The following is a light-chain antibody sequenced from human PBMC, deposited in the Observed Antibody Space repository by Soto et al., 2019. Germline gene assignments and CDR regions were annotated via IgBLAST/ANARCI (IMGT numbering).Light chain of an antibody. V-gene: IGLV2-14*01. Sequence: QSALTQPASVSGSPGQSITISCTGSNSDIGTYNYVSWYQQHPGKAPKLIIYEVTNRPSEVSDRFSGSKSGNTASLTISGLQSEDEDFYHCSSYSSTTTYILFGGGTKVTVL. J-gene: IGLJ2*01. CDR3: SSYSSTTTYIL. CDR2: EVT. CDR1: NSDIGTYNY.